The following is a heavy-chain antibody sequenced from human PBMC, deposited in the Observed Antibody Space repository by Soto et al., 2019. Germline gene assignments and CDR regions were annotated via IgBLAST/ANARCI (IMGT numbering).Heavy chain of an antibody. CDR1: SASTRTHN. Sequence: SEPLSLTCTVSSASTRTHNWSWIRQTPGKGLEWIGYIYEGGSTGYNPSLESRVTISLDTSTNQLSLKLRSVTAADTAVYYCVRQGIGAQHGLVDVWGQGTTVTVSS. V-gene: IGHV4-59*08. D-gene: IGHD3-10*01. CDR2: IYEGGST. CDR3: VRQGIGAQHGLVDV. J-gene: IGHJ6*02.